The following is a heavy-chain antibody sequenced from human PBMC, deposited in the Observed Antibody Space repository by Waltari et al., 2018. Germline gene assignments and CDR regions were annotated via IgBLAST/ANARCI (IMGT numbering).Heavy chain of an antibody. Sequence: QVQLVESGGGVVQPGRSLRLSCAASDFTFSSYAMHWVRQAPGKGVEWVAIISYNERNIYYVDSVKVRVAISRDNSKKMLYLQMNSLRAEDTAVYYCARDYCDRTNCHGMDVWGQGTTVTVSS. D-gene: IGHD3-22*01. CDR3: ARDYCDRTNCHGMDV. CDR2: ISYNERNI. J-gene: IGHJ6*02. CDR1: DFTFSSYA. V-gene: IGHV3-30*09.